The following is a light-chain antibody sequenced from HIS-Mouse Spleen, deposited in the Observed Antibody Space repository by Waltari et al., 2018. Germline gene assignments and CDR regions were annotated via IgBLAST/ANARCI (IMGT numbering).Light chain of an antibody. CDR1: SSYVGGYNY. V-gene: IGLV2-14*01. CDR2: EVS. J-gene: IGLJ1*01. CDR3: SSYTSSSTYV. Sequence: QSALTQPASVSGSPGQSITISCTGTSSYVGGYNYVSWYRQHPGKAPKLMIYEVSNRPSGVSNRFSGSKSGNTASLTISGLQAEDEADYYCSSYTSSSTYVFGTGTKVTVL.